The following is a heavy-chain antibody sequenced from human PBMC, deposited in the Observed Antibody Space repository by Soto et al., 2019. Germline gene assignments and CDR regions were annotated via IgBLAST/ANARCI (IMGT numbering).Heavy chain of an antibody. Sequence: GGSLRLSCSASGFTFSSYAMHWVRQAPGKGLEYVSAISSNGGSTYYADSVKGRFTISRDNSKNTLYLQMSSLRAEDTAVYYCVIFGWNPPRLYYYYYGMDVWGQGTTVTVSS. CDR3: VIFGWNPPRLYYYYYGMDV. CDR1: GFTFSSYA. V-gene: IGHV3-64D*08. J-gene: IGHJ6*02. CDR2: ISSNGGST. D-gene: IGHD3-9*01.